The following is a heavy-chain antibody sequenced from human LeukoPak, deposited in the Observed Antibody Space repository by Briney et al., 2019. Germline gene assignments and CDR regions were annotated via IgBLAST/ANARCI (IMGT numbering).Heavy chain of an antibody. CDR3: ARGWFGELLPRHYYYYGMDV. J-gene: IGHJ6*02. D-gene: IGHD3-10*01. CDR2: INPNSGGT. CDR1: GYTFTGYY. Sequence: GSVKVSCKASGYTFTGYYMHWVRQAPGQGLEWMGWINPNSGGTNYAQKFQGRVTMTRDTSISTAYMELSRLRSDDTAVYYCARGWFGELLPRHYYYYGMDVWGQGTTVTVSS. V-gene: IGHV1-2*02.